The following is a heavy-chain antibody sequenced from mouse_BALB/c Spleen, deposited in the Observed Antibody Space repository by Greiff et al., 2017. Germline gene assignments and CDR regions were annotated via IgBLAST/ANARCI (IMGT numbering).Heavy chain of an antibody. V-gene: IGHV2-2*02. Sequence: QVQLQQSGPGLVQPSQSLSITCTVSGFSLTRYGVHWVRQSPGKGLEWLGVIWSGGSTDYNAAFISRLSISKDNAKSQVFFKMNSLQANDTAIYYCASYDRYGYYYAMDYWGQGTSVTVAS. CDR1: GFSLTRYG. CDR3: ASYDRYGYYYAMDY. J-gene: IGHJ4*01. D-gene: IGHD2-14*01. CDR2: IWSGGST.